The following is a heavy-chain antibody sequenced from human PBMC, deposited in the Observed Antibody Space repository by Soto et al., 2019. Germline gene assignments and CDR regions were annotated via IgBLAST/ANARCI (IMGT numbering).Heavy chain of an antibody. J-gene: IGHJ6*02. CDR2: TSYDGSNT. CDR3: AKDRGSYDIWSGTQRYYAMDV. Sequence: QGQLVESGGGVVPPGTSLRLPCAAPGFIFSRHGLHWVRQAPGKGLEWVAFTSYDGSNTYYADSVKGRFTISRDNPKNTLFLQMNSLRPNDTALYFCAKDRGSYDIWSGTQRYYAMDVWGQGATVTVSS. V-gene: IGHV3-30*18. CDR1: GFIFSRHG. D-gene: IGHD3-3*01.